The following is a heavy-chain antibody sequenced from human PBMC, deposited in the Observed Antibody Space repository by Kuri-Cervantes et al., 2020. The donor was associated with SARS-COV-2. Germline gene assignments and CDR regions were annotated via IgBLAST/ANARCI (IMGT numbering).Heavy chain of an antibody. Sequence: ESLKISCTVSVGSISSSSYYWGWIRQPPGKGLEWIGSIYYSGSTYYNPSLKSRVTISVDTSKNQFSLELSSVTAADTAVYYCATVARGAIVATIREGFDYWGQGTLVTVSS. CDR2: IYYSGST. CDR1: VGSISSSSYY. V-gene: IGHV4-39*01. J-gene: IGHJ4*02. D-gene: IGHD5-12*01. CDR3: ATVARGAIVATIREGFDY.